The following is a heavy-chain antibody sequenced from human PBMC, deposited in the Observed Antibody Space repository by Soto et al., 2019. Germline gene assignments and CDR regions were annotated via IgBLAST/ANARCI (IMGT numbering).Heavy chain of an antibody. V-gene: IGHV1-46*01. D-gene: IGHD5-18*01. CDR2: INPSGGST. J-gene: IGHJ4*02. CDR1: GYTFTSDY. Sequence: ASVNVSCKASGYTFTSDYMHWGRQAPGQGLEWMGIINPSGGSTSYAQKFQGRVTMTRDTSTSTVYMELSSLRSEDTAVYYCARDPFNTAMDPTLFDYWGQGTLVTVSS. CDR3: ARDPFNTAMDPTLFDY.